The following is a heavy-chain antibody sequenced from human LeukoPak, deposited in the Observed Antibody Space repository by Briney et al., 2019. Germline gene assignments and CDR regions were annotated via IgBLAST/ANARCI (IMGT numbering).Heavy chain of an antibody. Sequence: PGGSLRLSCAASGFTFSSYGMHWVRQAPGKGLEGVAFIRYDGSNKYYADSVKGRFTISRDNSKNTLYLQMNSLRAEDTAVYYCAHEYCSGGSCSCWFDPWGQGTLVTVSS. CDR3: AHEYCSGGSCSCWFDP. V-gene: IGHV3-30*02. CDR2: IRYDGSNK. D-gene: IGHD2-15*01. CDR1: GFTFSSYG. J-gene: IGHJ5*02.